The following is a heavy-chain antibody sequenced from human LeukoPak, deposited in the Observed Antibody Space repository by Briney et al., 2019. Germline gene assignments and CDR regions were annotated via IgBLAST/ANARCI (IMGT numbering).Heavy chain of an antibody. Sequence: PGGSLRLSCAASGFTLSNYWMHWVRQAPGKGPVWVSQIKGDGSTTTYADSVKGRFTISRDNAKNTLYLQMNSLGAEDMAAYYCARGHSDPYYRAFDIWGQGTLVTVSS. J-gene: IGHJ3*02. V-gene: IGHV3-74*01. CDR2: IKGDGSTT. D-gene: IGHD1-26*01. CDR3: ARGHSDPYYRAFDI. CDR1: GFTLSNYW.